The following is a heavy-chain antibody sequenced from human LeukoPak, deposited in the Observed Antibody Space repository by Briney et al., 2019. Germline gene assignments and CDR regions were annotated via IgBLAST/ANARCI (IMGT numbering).Heavy chain of an antibody. D-gene: IGHD6-6*01. Sequence: SVKVSCKASGGAFSSYAISWVRQAPGQGLEWMGGIIPIFGTANYAQKFQGRVTITTDESTSTAYMELSSLRSEDTAVYYCARSHPIAAQIGYFDYWGQGTLVTVSS. CDR2: IIPIFGTA. CDR1: GGAFSSYA. V-gene: IGHV1-69*05. J-gene: IGHJ4*02. CDR3: ARSHPIAAQIGYFDY.